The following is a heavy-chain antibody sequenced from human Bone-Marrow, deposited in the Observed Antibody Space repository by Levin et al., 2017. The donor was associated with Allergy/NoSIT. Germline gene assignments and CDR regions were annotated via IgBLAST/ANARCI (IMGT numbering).Heavy chain of an antibody. CDR3: AKDRLGIAASAPFDY. CDR2: ISGSGGAT. J-gene: IGHJ4*02. V-gene: IGHV3-23*01. Sequence: GESLKISCAASGFTFSSYAMSWVRQAPGKGLEWVSGISGSGGATYYADSVKGRFTISRDNSRNTLYLQMNSLRAEDTAVYYCAKDRLGIAASAPFDYWGLGTLVTVSS. D-gene: IGHD6-13*01. CDR1: GFTFSSYA.